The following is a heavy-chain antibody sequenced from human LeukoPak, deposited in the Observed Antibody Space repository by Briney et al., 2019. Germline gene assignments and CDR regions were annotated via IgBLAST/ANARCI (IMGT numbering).Heavy chain of an antibody. CDR3: ARDLSYGTRRFYGMDV. CDR1: GFTFSSYS. D-gene: IGHD5-18*01. Sequence: GGSLRLSCAASGFTFSSYSMNWVRQAPGKRLEWVSAISRSSSDIYYADSVKGRFTVSRDNAKNSLYLQMNSLRAEDTAVYYCARDLSYGTRRFYGMDVWGQGTTVTVSS. V-gene: IGHV3-21*01. CDR2: ISRSSSDI. J-gene: IGHJ6*02.